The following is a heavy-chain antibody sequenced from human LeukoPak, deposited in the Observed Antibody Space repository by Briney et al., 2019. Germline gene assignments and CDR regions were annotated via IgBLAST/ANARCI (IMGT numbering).Heavy chain of an antibody. V-gene: IGHV3-21*01. CDR1: GFTFSSYS. D-gene: IGHD4-17*01. CDR3: ARDRTTVTNAFDY. J-gene: IGHJ4*02. CDR2: ISSSSSYI. Sequence: GGSLRLSCAASGFTFSSYSMNWVRQAPGKGLEWVSSISSSSSYIYYADSVKGRFTISRDNAKNSLYLQMNSLRVEDTAVYYCARDRTTVTNAFDYWGQGTLVTVSS.